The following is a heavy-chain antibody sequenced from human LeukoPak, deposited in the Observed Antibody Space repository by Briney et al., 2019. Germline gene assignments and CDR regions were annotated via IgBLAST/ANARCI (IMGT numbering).Heavy chain of an antibody. CDR2: ITSSSSDI. D-gene: IGHD3-3*01. Sequence: GGSLRLSCAASGFIFSRYTMSWVRHAPGKGLEWVSSITSSSSDIYYAHSVKGRFTISRDNAKNSLYLQMNSLRVEDSAVYYCARVICSSEWSDFDYWGQGSLVTVSS. CDR1: GFIFSRYT. V-gene: IGHV3-21*01. J-gene: IGHJ4*02. CDR3: ARVICSSEWSDFDY.